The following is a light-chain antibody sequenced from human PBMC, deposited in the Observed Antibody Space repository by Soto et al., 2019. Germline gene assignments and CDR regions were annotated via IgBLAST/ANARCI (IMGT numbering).Light chain of an antibody. V-gene: IGKV3-11*01. CDR1: PSVTNY. J-gene: IGKJ5*01. CDR2: GAF. CDR3: QQRNIWPPVT. Sequence: EIVLTPSSATLSLSPRERATLYCRASPSVTNYLAWYQQKPGQAPRLVIYGAFNRATGIPARFSGSGSGTDFTLTISSLEPEDFAVYYCQQRNIWPPVTFGQGTRLEIK.